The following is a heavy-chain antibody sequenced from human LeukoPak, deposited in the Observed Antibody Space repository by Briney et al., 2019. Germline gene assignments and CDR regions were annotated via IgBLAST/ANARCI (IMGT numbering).Heavy chain of an antibody. CDR1: GGSISSSSYY. V-gene: IGHV4-39*07. D-gene: IGHD3-22*01. CDR2: IYYSGST. Sequence: SETLSLTCTASGGSISSSSYYWGWIRQPPGKGLEWIGSIYYSGSTYYNPSLKSRVTISVDTSKNQFSLKLSSVTAADTAVYYCARTPHYDSSQWGQGTLVTVSS. CDR3: ARTPHYDSSQ. J-gene: IGHJ4*02.